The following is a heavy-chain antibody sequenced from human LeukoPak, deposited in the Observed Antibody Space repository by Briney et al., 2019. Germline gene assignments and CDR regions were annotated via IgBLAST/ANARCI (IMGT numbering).Heavy chain of an antibody. J-gene: IGHJ5*02. V-gene: IGHV4-59*08. D-gene: IGHD5-18*01. CDR2: IYYSGST. CDR3: ARHTAMVHRIDP. CDR1: GVSISSYY. Sequence: PSETLSLTCTVSGVSISSYYWSWIRQPPGKGLEWIGYIYYSGSTNYNPSLKSRVTISVDTSKNQFSLKLSSVTAADTAVYYCARHTAMVHRIDPWGQGTLVTVSS.